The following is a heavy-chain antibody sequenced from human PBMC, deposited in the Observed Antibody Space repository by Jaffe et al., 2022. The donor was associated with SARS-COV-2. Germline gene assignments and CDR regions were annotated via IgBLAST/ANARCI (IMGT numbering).Heavy chain of an antibody. J-gene: IGHJ3*01. D-gene: IGHD3-10*01. CDR3: ATKLWVRGFGPSRDIFDV. CDR1: GFTFSSYG. V-gene: IGHV3-23*01. Sequence: EVQLLESGGGLVQPGGSLRLSCAASGFTFSSYGMSWVRQAPGKGLEWVSSISETGGSTYHADSVKGRFTISRDNSKNTLFLQMITLRAEDTAVYYCATKLWVRGFGPSRDIFDVWGRGTKVTVSS. CDR2: ISETGGST.